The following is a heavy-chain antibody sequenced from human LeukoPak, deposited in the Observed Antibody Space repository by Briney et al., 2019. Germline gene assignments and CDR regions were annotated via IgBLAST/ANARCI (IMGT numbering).Heavy chain of an antibody. D-gene: IGHD6-6*01. Sequence: GGSLRLSCAASGFTFSSYAMSWVRQAPGKGLEWVSAISGSGGSTYYAASVKGRFTISRDNSKNTLYLQINSLRAEDTAVYYCALTATAQQFVPVDYWGQGTLVTVSS. J-gene: IGHJ4*02. CDR3: ALTATAQQFVPVDY. CDR1: GFTFSSYA. V-gene: IGHV3-23*01. CDR2: ISGSGGST.